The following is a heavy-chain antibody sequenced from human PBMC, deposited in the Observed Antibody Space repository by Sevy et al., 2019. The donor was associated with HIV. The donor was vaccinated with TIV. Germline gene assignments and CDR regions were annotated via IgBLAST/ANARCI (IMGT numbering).Heavy chain of an antibody. CDR1: GGTFSTSP. D-gene: IGHD3-22*01. Sequence: ASVKVSCKASGGTFSTSPINWVRQAPGQGLEWMGGIIPLFGTTKYAQKFQGRDRIIADESTSTAFLEMNNLRSEDTAVYYCARTDYYDSSGYFYFDYWGQGTLVTVSS. V-gene: IGHV1-69*13. CDR3: ARTDYYDSSGYFYFDY. CDR2: IIPLFGTT. J-gene: IGHJ4*02.